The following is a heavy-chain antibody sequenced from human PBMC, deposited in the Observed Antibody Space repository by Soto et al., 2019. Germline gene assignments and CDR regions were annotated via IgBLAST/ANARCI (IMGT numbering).Heavy chain of an antibody. CDR3: ARGDYDFLTGYPKIFFDY. CDR2: IIPMFGTT. V-gene: IGHV1-69*12. D-gene: IGHD3-9*01. Sequence: QVQLVQSGAEVKKPGSSVKVSCKASGGTFSNYGISWVRQAPGQGLEWMGGIIPMFGTTNYAQKFQGRVTITAEESRSTFYRGVRSLRSGDPAVYYWARGDYDFLTGYPKIFFDYWGQEPLVPASS. J-gene: IGHJ4*02. CDR1: GGTFSNYG.